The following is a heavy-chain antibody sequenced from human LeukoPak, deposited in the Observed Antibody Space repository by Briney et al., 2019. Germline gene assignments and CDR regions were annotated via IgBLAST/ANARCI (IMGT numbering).Heavy chain of an antibody. CDR3: ARDYDGEVAVPANWFAP. CDR1: GFTFSSYA. D-gene: IGHD2-15*01. CDR2: IGSRNIYI. V-gene: IGHV3-21*01. J-gene: IGHJ5*02. Sequence: GGSLRLSCAASGFTFSSYAMSWVRQAPGKGLEWVSSIGSRNIYIYYADSVKGRFTISRDDARNSLYLQMNSLRAEDTAVYFCARDYDGEVAVPANWFAPWGQGTLVTVSS.